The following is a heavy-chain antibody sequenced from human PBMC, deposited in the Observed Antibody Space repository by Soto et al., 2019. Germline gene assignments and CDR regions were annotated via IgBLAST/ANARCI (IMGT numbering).Heavy chain of an antibody. CDR1: GDSVRSGANY. V-gene: IGHV4-61*08. J-gene: IGHJ4*02. D-gene: IGHD5-12*01. CDR3: ARTPGDGYNWYFDY. Sequence: QVHLQESGPGLVKTSETLSLTCSVSGDSVRSGANYWSWIRQSPGSGLEWIGYIYYEGTTNYNPSLMSRVTMSVDTPRNQFSLKLRSLTAADSAMYYCARTPGDGYNWYFDYWGQGILVTVSS. CDR2: IYYEGTT.